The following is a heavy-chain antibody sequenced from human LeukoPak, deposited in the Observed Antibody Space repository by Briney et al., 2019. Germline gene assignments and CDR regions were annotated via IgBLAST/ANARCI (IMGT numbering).Heavy chain of an antibody. J-gene: IGHJ5*02. V-gene: IGHV4-59*01. CDR1: GASISSYY. CDR3: AGDYGGGGWFDP. D-gene: IGHD4-17*01. Sequence: SETLSLTCTVSGASISSYYWSWIRQPPGKGLEWIGYIYYSGSTNYNPPLKSRVTISVDTSKNQFSLKLSSVTAADTAVYYCAGDYGGGGWFDPWGQGTLVTVSS. CDR2: IYYSGST.